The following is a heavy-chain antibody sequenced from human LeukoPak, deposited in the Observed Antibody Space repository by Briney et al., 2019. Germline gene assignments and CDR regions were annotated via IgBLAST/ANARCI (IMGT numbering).Heavy chain of an antibody. CDR2: INWNGGST. CDR1: GFTFDDYG. Sequence: GGSLRLSCAASGFTFDDYGMTWVRQAPGKGLEWGSSINWNGGSTGYGDSVKGRFSISRDNAKNFLYLQMNNLRNEDTAVYYCARSRAMIGVIAWLDPWGQGTLVTVSS. V-gene: IGHV3-20*04. J-gene: IGHJ5*02. CDR3: ARSRAMIGVIAWLDP. D-gene: IGHD3-22*01.